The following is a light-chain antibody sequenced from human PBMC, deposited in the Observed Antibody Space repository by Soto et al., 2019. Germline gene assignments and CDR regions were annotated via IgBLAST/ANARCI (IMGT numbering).Light chain of an antibody. Sequence: EIVLTQSPVTLSLSPGERVTLSCRASQSLSSSYLAWYQQKPGQAPRLLIYGASSRATGIPDRFSGSGSGTDFTLTITRLEPEDLAVYYCQQYDGSPITFGHGTRLEIK. CDR1: QSLSSSY. CDR3: QQYDGSPIT. V-gene: IGKV3-20*01. J-gene: IGKJ5*01. CDR2: GAS.